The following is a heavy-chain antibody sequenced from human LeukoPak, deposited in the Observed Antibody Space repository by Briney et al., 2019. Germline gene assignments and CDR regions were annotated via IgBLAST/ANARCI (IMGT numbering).Heavy chain of an antibody. V-gene: IGHV4-34*01. CDR3: AREITLYFWSGYLDY. CDR2: INHSGST. CDR1: GGSFSGYY. D-gene: IGHD3-3*01. J-gene: IGHJ4*02. Sequence: PSETLSLTCAVYGGSFSGYYWSWIRQPPGKGLEWIGEINHSGSTNYNPSLKSRVTMSVDTSKNQFSLKLSSATAADTAVYYCAREITLYFWSGYLDYWGQGTLVTVSS.